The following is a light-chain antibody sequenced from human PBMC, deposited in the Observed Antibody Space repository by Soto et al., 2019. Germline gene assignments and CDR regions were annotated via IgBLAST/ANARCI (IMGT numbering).Light chain of an antibody. V-gene: IGKV4-1*01. CDR1: QSVLLSLNNKNY. Sequence: DIVMTQSPDSLTVSLGERATINCKSSQSVLLSLNNKNYLAWYQQKPGQPPKLLIYWASTRESGVPDRFSGSGSGTDFTLTISSLQAEDVAVYYCQQYYSTPRAFGQGTKVDIK. CDR2: WAS. J-gene: IGKJ1*01. CDR3: QQYYSTPRA.